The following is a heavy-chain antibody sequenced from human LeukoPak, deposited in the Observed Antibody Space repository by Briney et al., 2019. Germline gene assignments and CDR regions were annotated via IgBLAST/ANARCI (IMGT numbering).Heavy chain of an antibody. Sequence: SETLSLTCTVSGGSISSSSYYWGWIRQPPGKGLEWIGSIYYSGSTYYNPSLKSRVTISVDTSKNQFSLKLSSVTAADTAVYYCARGLPPGVVISAWFDPWGQGTLVTVSS. CDR3: ARGLPPGVVISAWFDP. D-gene: IGHD3-3*01. CDR2: IYYSGST. CDR1: GGSISSSSYY. J-gene: IGHJ5*02. V-gene: IGHV4-39*07.